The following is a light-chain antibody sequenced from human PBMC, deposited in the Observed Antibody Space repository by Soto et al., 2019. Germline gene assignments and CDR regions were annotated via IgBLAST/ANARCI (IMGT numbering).Light chain of an antibody. CDR3: LQDHNYPRT. CDR1: QNIQRW. J-gene: IGKJ1*01. V-gene: IGKV1-6*01. Sequence: TQMTQSPSTVSASVGDRITITCRASQNIQRWLAWYQQKPGKAPKLLIYDASSLQSGVPSRFSGSGSGTDFTLTISSLQPEDFATYYCLQDHNYPRTFGQGTKVDIK. CDR2: DAS.